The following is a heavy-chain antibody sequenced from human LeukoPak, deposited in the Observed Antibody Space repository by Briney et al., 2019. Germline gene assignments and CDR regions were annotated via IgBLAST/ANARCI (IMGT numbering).Heavy chain of an antibody. D-gene: IGHD4-11*01. CDR1: GGTFSSYA. CDR2: IITIFGTA. CDR3: ARETTVITSAPYYYYYYMDV. J-gene: IGHJ6*03. V-gene: IGHV1-69*01. Sequence: SVKVSCKASGGTFSSYASSWVRHGPEERLEWMGGIITIFGTANYAQKLQGRVTITADESTSTAYMELSSLRSEDTAVYYCARETTVITSAPYYYYYYMDVWGKGTTVTVSS.